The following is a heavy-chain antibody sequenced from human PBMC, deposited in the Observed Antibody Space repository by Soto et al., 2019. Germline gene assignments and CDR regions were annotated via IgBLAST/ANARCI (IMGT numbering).Heavy chain of an antibody. Sequence: QVQLVESGGGVVQPGRSLRLSCAASGFTFSSYGMHWVRQAPGKGLEWVAVISYDGSNKYYADYVKGRFTISRDNSKNTLYLQMNSLRAEDTAVYYCAILSSRFDYWGQGTLVTVSS. V-gene: IGHV3-30*03. CDR2: ISYDGSNK. J-gene: IGHJ4*02. CDR1: GFTFSSYG. D-gene: IGHD6-13*01. CDR3: AILSSRFDY.